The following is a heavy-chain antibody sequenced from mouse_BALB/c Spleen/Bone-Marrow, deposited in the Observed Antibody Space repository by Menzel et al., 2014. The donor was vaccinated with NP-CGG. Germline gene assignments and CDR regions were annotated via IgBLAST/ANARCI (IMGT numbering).Heavy chain of an antibody. CDR1: GFTFSSYA. V-gene: IGHV5-9-3*01. J-gene: IGHJ2*01. D-gene: IGHD1-1*01. CDR2: ISSGGSYT. Sequence: EVHLVESGGGLVKPGGSLKLSCAASGFTFSSYAMSWVRQTPEKRLEWVATISSGGSYTYYPDSVTGRFTISRDNAKNTLYLQMSSLRSEDTAMYYCARHYYGSSYYFDYWGQGTTLTVSS. CDR3: ARHYYGSSYYFDY.